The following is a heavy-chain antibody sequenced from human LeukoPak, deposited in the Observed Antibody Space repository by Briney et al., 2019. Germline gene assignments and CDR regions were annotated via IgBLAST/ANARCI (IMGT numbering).Heavy chain of an antibody. CDR3: ARDGHFDC. Sequence: GGSLRLSCAASGFTVSSNYMSWVRQAPGKGLDWVSVIYSGGTTFYADSVKGRFTISRDNSKNTLYLQMNSLRAEDTAVYYCARDGHFDCWGQGPLVTVSS. CDR2: IYSGGTT. CDR1: GFTVSSNY. J-gene: IGHJ4*02. V-gene: IGHV3-53*01.